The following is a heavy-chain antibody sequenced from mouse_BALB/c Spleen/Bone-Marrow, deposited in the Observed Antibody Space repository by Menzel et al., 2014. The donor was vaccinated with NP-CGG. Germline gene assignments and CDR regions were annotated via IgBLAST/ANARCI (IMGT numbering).Heavy chain of an antibody. D-gene: IGHD1-2*01. CDR2: IDPANGNT. V-gene: IGHV14-3*02. Sequence: VQLKESGAELVKPGASAKLSCTASGFNIKDTYMHWVKQRPEQGLEWIGRIDPANGNTKYDPNFQGKATITADTSSNTAYLQLSNLTSEDTAVYYCARTAPETFDYWGQGTTLTVSS. CDR1: GFNIKDTY. CDR3: ARTAPETFDY. J-gene: IGHJ2*01.